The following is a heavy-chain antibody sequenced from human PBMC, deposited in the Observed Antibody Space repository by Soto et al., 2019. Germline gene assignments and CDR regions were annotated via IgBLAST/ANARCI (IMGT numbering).Heavy chain of an antibody. V-gene: IGHV3-74*01. CDR2: INGDGSST. Sequence: EVQLVESGGGLVQPGGSLRLSGAASGFTFSNYWMHWVRQAPGKGLVWVSRINGDGSSTSYADSVKGRFTISRDTAKNTLYLLMNSLSAEDTAVYYCARENIAASIDYWGQGTLVTVSS. CDR3: ARENIAASIDY. CDR1: GFTFSNYW. D-gene: IGHD6-13*01. J-gene: IGHJ4*02.